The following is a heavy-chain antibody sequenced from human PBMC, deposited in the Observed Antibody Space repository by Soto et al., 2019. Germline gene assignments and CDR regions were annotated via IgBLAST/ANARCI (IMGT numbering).Heavy chain of an antibody. V-gene: IGHV4-39*01. D-gene: IGHD6-19*01. J-gene: IGHJ6*02. CDR2: IYYSGST. CDR1: GGSISSSSYY. CDR3: ARHETQPSSGWAHYYYGKDV. Sequence: PSETLSLTCTVSGGSISSSSYYWGWIRQPPGKGLEWIGSIYYSGSTYYNPSLKSRVTISVDTSKNQFSLKLSSVTPADTAVYYWARHETQPSSGWAHYYYGKDVWGQGTTVTVSS.